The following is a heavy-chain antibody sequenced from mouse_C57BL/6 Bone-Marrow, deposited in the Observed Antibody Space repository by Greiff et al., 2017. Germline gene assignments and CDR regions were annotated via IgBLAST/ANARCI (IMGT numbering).Heavy chain of an antibody. D-gene: IGHD2-5*01. CDR1: GYTFTSYG. V-gene: IGHV1-58*01. J-gene: IGHJ1*03. CDR3: ARESNYPHFWGTFDV. CDR2: IYIGNGYT. Sequence: EVQLQESGAELVRPGSSVKMSCKTSGYTFTSYGINWVKQRPGQGLEWIGYIYIGNGYTEYNEKFKGKATLTSETSSSTAYMQLSILTSEDSSIYFCARESNYPHFWGTFDVWGTGTTVTVSS.